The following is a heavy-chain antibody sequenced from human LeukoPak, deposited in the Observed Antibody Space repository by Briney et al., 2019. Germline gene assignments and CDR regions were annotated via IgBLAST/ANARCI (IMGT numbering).Heavy chain of an antibody. J-gene: IGHJ4*02. CDR3: ARAPHYYDSSGFDY. D-gene: IGHD3-22*01. CDR2: ISYDGSNK. V-gene: IGHV3-30-3*01. Sequence: GGSQRLSCAASGFTFSSYAMHWVRQAPGKGLEWVAVISYDGSNKYYADSVKGRFTISRDNSKNTLYLQMNSLRAEDTAVYYCARAPHYYDSSGFDYWGQGTLVTVSS. CDR1: GFTFSSYA.